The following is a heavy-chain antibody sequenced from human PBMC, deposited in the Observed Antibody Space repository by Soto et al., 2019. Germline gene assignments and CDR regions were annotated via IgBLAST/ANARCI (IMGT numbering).Heavy chain of an antibody. CDR2: ISAYNGNT. D-gene: IGHD3-16*01. CDR3: AGGGPQIDY. J-gene: IGHJ4*02. Sequence: QVQLVQSGAEVKKPGASVKVSCKTSGYTFTNFGLSWVRQAPGQGLEWMGWISAYNGNTNYAQNFQGRVSMTTNTSTGTAYMELRSLRSDDTAVYYCAGGGPQIDYWGQGTLVTVSS. CDR1: GYTFTNFG. V-gene: IGHV1-18*01.